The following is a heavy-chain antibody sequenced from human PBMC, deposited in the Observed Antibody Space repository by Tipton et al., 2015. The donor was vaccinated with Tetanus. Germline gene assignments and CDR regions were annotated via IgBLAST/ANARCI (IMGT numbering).Heavy chain of an antibody. D-gene: IGHD1-26*01. CDR2: IGPGGGGI. Sequence: SLRLSCSASGFAFSAFTMHWVRQAPGKGLQYVSAIGPGGGGIYYAASVYPRFTISRDNSKNTLYLQMNSLRVEDTAVYYCVKGYSGSYALWGQGTRVTVSS. CDR1: GFAFSAFT. J-gene: IGHJ3*01. V-gene: IGHV3-64D*08. CDR3: VKGYSGSYAL.